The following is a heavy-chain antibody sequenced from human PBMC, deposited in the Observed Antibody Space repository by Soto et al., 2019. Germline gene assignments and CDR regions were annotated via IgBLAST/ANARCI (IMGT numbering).Heavy chain of an antibody. Sequence: GGSLRIYCATSGFTFSSDGMHWVRQAPGKGLEWVAVISYDGSNKYYADSVKGRFTISRDNSKNTLYLQMNSLRAEDTAVYYCAKGPAIVLVPAAMNYYYGMDVWGQGTIVTVTS. V-gene: IGHV3-30*18. J-gene: IGHJ6*01. CDR3: AKGPAIVLVPAAMNYYYGMDV. CDR2: ISYDGSNK. CDR1: GFTFSSDG. D-gene: IGHD2-2*01.